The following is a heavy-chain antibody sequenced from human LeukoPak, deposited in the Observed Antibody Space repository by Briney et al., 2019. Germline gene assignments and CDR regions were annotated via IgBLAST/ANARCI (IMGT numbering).Heavy chain of an antibody. V-gene: IGHV5-51*01. CDR2: IYLGDSDT. J-gene: IGHJ4*02. Sequence: GKSLKISCKGSGYSFTTYWIGWVRQMPGKGLEWMGIIYLGDSDTRYSPSFQGQVTISADKSISTAYLQWSSLKASDTAMYYCARQGTSGSSPLDYWGQGTLVTVSS. CDR3: ARQGTSGSSPLDY. CDR1: GYSFTTYW. D-gene: IGHD1-26*01.